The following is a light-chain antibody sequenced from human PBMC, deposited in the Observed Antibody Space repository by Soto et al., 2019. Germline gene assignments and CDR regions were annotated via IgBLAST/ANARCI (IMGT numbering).Light chain of an antibody. J-gene: IGKJ3*01. V-gene: IGKV1-27*01. CDR2: AAS. CDR1: QDISNF. Sequence: DIQMTQSPTSLSASVGDRVTITCRASQDISNFVAWYQQKPGKAPKLLIYAASTLPSGVPSRFSGSGSGTEFTLTINSLQPEDVATYYCQKYSSVPVFGPGTKVEIK. CDR3: QKYSSVPV.